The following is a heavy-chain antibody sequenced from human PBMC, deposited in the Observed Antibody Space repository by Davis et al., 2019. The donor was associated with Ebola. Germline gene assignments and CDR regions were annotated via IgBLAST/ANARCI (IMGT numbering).Heavy chain of an antibody. V-gene: IGHV3-23*01. CDR1: GLNFRSQS. CDR3: ASSRGVRIFDW. CDR2: IASPTGNT. J-gene: IGHJ4*01. D-gene: IGHD1-14*01. Sequence: GESLKISCAVSGLNFRSQSMSWVRLPPGQGLEWVSSIASPTGNTFYAAFVKGRFTISRDDSKNIVSLQMDSLRSDDTARYYCASSRGVRIFDWWGHGTLVIVSS.